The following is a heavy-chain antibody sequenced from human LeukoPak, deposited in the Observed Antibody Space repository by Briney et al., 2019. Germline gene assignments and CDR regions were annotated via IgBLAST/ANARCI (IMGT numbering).Heavy chain of an antibody. J-gene: IGHJ4*02. CDR3: TRGDYSNYDN. CDR1: GFTFGDYA. D-gene: IGHD4-11*01. V-gene: IGHV3-49*03. Sequence: GGSLRLSCTASGFTFGDYAMSWFRQAPGKGLEWVGFIRNRPNGGTTEYAASVKCRFTISRDDSKSIAYLQMNSLKIEDTAVYYCTRGDYSNYDNWGQGTLVTVSS. CDR2: IRNRPNGGTT.